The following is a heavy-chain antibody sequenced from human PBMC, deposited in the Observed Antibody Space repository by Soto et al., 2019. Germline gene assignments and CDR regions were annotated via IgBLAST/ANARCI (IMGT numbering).Heavy chain of an antibody. CDR1: GFAFHVYS. CDR3: ERAYTASGNYYYSYGMDV. D-gene: IGHD3-10*01. V-gene: IGHV3-21*01. J-gene: IGHJ6*02. CDR2: ISSSSSYK. Sequence: EVQLVGSGGGLVKPGGSLRLSCAASGFAFHVYSMTWVRQAPGKGLEWVASISSSSSYKDYADSVKGRFTVSRDNAKNSLSLQMNSLRADDTAVYYCERAYTASGNYYYSYGMDVWDQGTAVTVSS.